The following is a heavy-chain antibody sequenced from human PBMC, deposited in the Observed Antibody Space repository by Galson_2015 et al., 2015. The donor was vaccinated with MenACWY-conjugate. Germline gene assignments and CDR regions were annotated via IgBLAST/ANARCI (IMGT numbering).Heavy chain of an antibody. CDR3: ARCAIAVAGYYYYGMDV. V-gene: IGHV3-33*01. CDR1: GFTFSSYG. Sequence: SLRLSCAASGFTFSSYGMHWVRQAPGKGLEWVAVIWYDGSDKYYADSVKGRFTISRDNSKNTLYLQMNSLRAEDTAVYYCARCAIAVAGYYYYGMDVWGQGTTVTVSS. J-gene: IGHJ6*02. CDR2: IWYDGSDK. D-gene: IGHD6-19*01.